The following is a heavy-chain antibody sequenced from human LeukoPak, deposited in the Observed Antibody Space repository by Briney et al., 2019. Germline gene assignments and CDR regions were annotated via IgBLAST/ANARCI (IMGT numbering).Heavy chain of an antibody. CDR2: IYYSGST. CDR1: GGSISSYY. Sequence: SETLSLTCTVSGGSISSYYWSWIRQPPGKGLEWIGYIYYSGSTNYNPSLKSRVTISVDTSKDQFSLRLRSVTAADTALYYCAREGVSASYNLLDPWGQGTLVTVSS. V-gene: IGHV4-59*01. J-gene: IGHJ5*02. D-gene: IGHD2-8*01. CDR3: AREGVSASYNLLDP.